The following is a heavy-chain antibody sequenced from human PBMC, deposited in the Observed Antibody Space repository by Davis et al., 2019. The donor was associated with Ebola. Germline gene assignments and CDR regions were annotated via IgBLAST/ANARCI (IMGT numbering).Heavy chain of an antibody. CDR3: ARVKGPTHFDY. J-gene: IGHJ4*02. CDR2: ISSSSSYI. CDR1: GFTFSSYS. Sequence: GESLKIPCAASGFTFSSYSMNWVRQAPGKGLEWVSSISSSSSYIYYADSVKGRFTISRDNAKNSLYLQMNSLRAEDTAVYYCARVKGPTHFDYWGQGTLVTVSS. V-gene: IGHV3-21*01. D-gene: IGHD4-23*01.